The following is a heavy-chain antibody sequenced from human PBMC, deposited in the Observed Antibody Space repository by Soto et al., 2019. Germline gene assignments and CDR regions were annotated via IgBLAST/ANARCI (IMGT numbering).Heavy chain of an antibody. V-gene: IGHV3-48*03. Sequence: GGSLRLSCAASGFTFSSYEMNWVRQAPGKGLEWDSYISSSGSTIYYADSVKGRFTISRDNAKNSLYLQMNSLSAEDTAVYYCVRGVPKHRWFGDTDDYWGQGTLVTVSS. CDR3: VRGVPKHRWFGDTDDY. D-gene: IGHD3-10*01. CDR1: GFTFSSYE. CDR2: ISSSGSTI. J-gene: IGHJ4*02.